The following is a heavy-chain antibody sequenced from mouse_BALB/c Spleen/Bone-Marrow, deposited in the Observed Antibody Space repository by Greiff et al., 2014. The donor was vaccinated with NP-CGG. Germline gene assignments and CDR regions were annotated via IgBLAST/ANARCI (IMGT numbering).Heavy chain of an antibody. CDR3: ATYCYGSSWGFAY. D-gene: IGHD1-1*01. J-gene: IGHJ3*01. V-gene: IGHV14-3*02. CDR2: IDPANDNT. CDR1: GFNIKDTY. Sequence: EIQLQQSGAELVKPGASVKLSCTASGFNIKDTYMHWVKQRPEQGLEWIGRIDPANDNTKYDPKFQGKATITADTSSNTAYLQLSSLTFEDTAVYYCATYCYGSSWGFAYWGQGTLVTVSA.